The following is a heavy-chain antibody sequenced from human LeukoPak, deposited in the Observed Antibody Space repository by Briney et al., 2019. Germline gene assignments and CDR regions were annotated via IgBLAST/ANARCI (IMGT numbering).Heavy chain of an antibody. Sequence: AGGSLRLSCAASGFTFSSYSMNWVRQAPGKGLEWVSSISSSSSYIYYADSVKGRFTISGDNAKNSLYLQMNSLRAEDTAVYYCAREGAYSGYEDFDYWGQGTLVTVSS. CDR1: GFTFSSYS. CDR2: ISSSSSYI. V-gene: IGHV3-21*01. J-gene: IGHJ4*02. D-gene: IGHD5-12*01. CDR3: AREGAYSGYEDFDY.